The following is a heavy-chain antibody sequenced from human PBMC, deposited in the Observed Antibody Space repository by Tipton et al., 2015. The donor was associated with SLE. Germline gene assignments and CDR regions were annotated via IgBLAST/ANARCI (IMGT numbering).Heavy chain of an antibody. D-gene: IGHD3-3*01. J-gene: IGHJ6*03. CDR2: FYYSGNT. Sequence: TLSLTCTVSGDSISSSSYYWGWIRQPPGKGLEWIGTFYYSGNTYYNPSLKSRVTMSVDTSKNQFSLKLTSVTAADTAVYYCARDLAIFGVVPFNYMDIWGKGTTVTVSS. CDR3: ARDLAIFGVVPFNYMDI. CDR1: GDSISSSSYY. V-gene: IGHV4-39*07.